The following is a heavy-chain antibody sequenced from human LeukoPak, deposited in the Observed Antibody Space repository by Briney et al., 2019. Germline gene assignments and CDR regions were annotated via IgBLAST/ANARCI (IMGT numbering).Heavy chain of an antibody. CDR1: GFSFSDYG. J-gene: IGHJ4*02. V-gene: IGHV3-30*03. D-gene: IGHD6-19*01. Sequence: GGSLRLSCEGSGFSFSDYGMDWVREAPGKGLEWVAVISDDGSNQYFANSVEGRFAISRDNSKDTVYLHMNGVRPEDTAVYFCAQGLPADPGWGWYRVRFIFHSWGQGTLVTVSA. CDR3: AQGLPADPGWGWYRVRFIFHS. CDR2: ISDDGSNQ.